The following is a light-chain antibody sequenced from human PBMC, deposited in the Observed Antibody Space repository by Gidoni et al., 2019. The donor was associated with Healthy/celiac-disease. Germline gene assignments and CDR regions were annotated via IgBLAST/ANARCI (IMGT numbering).Light chain of an antibody. V-gene: IGKV2-28*01. CDR2: LGS. CDR1: QSRLPSNGDKY. Sequence: IVMTQSHLSMPVTPGEPAYISCRSRQSRLPSNGDKYVDWYRQKPGQSPQLLIYLGSNRASGVPDRFSGSGSGTEFTLKISRVEAEDVGVYYCKQAQQTPHTFGQGTKLEIK. CDR3: KQAQQTPHT. J-gene: IGKJ2*01.